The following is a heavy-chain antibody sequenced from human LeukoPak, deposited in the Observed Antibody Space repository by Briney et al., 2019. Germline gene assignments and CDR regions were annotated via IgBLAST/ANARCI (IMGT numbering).Heavy chain of an antibody. CDR1: GFTFSGSA. CDR2: IRSKANSYAT. J-gene: IGHJ6*02. CDR3: TRPYYYDSSGYSYYYYGMDV. D-gene: IGHD3-22*01. V-gene: IGHV3-73*01. Sequence: GGSLRLSCAASGFTFSGSAMHWVRQASGKGLEWVGRIRSKANSYATAYAASVKGRFTISRDDSKNTAYLQMNSLKTEDTAVYYCTRPYYYDSSGYSYYYYGMDVWGQGTTVTVSS.